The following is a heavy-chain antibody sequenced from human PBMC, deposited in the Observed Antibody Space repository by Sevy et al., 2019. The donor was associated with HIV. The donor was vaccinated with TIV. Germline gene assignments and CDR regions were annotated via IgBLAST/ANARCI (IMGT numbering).Heavy chain of an antibody. V-gene: IGHV3-33*01. CDR2: IWYDGSNK. CDR1: GFTFSSYG. CDR3: ARDRDRDSSSWYYPDY. Sequence: GGSLRLSCAASGFTFSSYGMHWVRQAPGKGLEWVAVIWYDGSNKYYADSVKGRFTISRDNSKNTLYLQMNSLRAEDTAVYYCARDRDRDSSSWYYPDYWGHGTLVTVSS. J-gene: IGHJ4*01. D-gene: IGHD6-13*01.